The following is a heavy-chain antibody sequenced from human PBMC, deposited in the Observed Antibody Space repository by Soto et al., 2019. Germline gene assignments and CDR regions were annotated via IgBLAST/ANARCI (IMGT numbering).Heavy chain of an antibody. Sequence: AGGSLRLSCAASGFTFSSYNMNWVRQAPGRGLEWLSYITDSSSTIQYADSVKGRFTTSRDNAKNSLYLQMNSLRAEDTAVYYCARDKGSSNWHSFDSWGQGTLVTVSS. CDR1: GFTFSSYN. D-gene: IGHD2-2*01. CDR3: ARDKGSSNWHSFDS. V-gene: IGHV3-48*01. J-gene: IGHJ4*02. CDR2: ITDSSSTI.